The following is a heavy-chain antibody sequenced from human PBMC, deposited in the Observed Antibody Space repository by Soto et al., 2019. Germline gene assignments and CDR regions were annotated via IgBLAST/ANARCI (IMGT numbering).Heavy chain of an antibody. CDR1: GVSITSSNW. Sequence: LSLPCAVSGVSITSSNWWSWVRQPPGKGLEWIGEIYHSGTTNYNPSLKSRVTISADKSKNQFSLKLNSVTAADTAVYYCVRDVGNYYDSSPTGQSDYWGQGTLVTVSS. J-gene: IGHJ4*02. D-gene: IGHD3-22*01. CDR3: VRDVGNYYDSSPTGQSDY. CDR2: IYHSGTT. V-gene: IGHV4-4*02.